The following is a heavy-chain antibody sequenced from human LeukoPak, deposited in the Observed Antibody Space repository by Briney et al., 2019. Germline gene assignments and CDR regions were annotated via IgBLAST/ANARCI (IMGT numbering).Heavy chain of an antibody. Sequence: SETLSLTCTVSGGSISSGGYYWSWIRQHPGKGLEWIGYIYYSGSTYYNPSLKSRVTISVDTSKNQFSLKLSSVTAADTAVYYCARDSPYDYEAYGMDVWSQGTTVTVSS. J-gene: IGHJ6*02. CDR3: ARDSPYDYEAYGMDV. D-gene: IGHD3-16*01. V-gene: IGHV4-31*03. CDR2: IYYSGST. CDR1: GGSISSGGYY.